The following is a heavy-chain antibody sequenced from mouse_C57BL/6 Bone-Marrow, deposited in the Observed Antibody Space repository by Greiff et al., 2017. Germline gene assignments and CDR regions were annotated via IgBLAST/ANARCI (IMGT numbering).Heavy chain of an antibody. Sequence: DVHLVESEGGLVQPGSSMKLSCTASGFTFSDYYMAWVRQVPEKGLEWVANINYDGSSTYYLDSLKSRFIISRDNAKNILYLQMSSLKSEDTATYYCARDRTGVADYWGQGTTLTVSS. D-gene: IGHD1-1*02. CDR3: ARDRTGVADY. V-gene: IGHV5-16*01. J-gene: IGHJ2*01. CDR2: INYDGSST. CDR1: GFTFSDYY.